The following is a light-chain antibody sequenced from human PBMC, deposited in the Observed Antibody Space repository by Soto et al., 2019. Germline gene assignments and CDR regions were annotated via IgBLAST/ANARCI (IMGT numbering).Light chain of an antibody. CDR1: QSVSST. CDR2: GAS. J-gene: IGKJ5*01. Sequence: IVMTQSQATLSVSLGERATLSRLASQSVSSTLAWYQQKPGQAPRLLTYGASTRATGIPARFSGSGSGTEFTLTISSLKSEDFESDYCQKFNNWLITVGEGTRLEIK. CDR3: QKFNNWLIT. V-gene: IGKV3-15*01.